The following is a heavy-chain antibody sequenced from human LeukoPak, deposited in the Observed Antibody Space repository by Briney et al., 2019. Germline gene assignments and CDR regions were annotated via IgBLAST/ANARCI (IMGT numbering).Heavy chain of an antibody. D-gene: IGHD3-9*01. CDR3: ASTQYYDIRYGMDV. V-gene: IGHV1-2*04. Sequence: ASVKVSCKASGYTFTGYYMHWVRQAPGQGLEWMGWINPNSGGTNYAQKFQGWVTMTRDTSISTACMELSRLRSDDTAVYYCASTQYYDIRYGMDVWGQGTTVTVSS. J-gene: IGHJ6*02. CDR1: GYTFTGYY. CDR2: INPNSGGT.